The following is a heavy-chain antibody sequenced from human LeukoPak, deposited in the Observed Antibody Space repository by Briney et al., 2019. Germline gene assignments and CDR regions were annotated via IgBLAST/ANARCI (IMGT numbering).Heavy chain of an antibody. CDR2: INPNSGGT. Sequence: ASVKVSCTASGYTFTGYYMHWVRQAPGQGLEWMGWINPNSGGTNYTQKFQGRVTMTRDTSISTAYMELGRLRSDDTAVYYCAREGGYNPGAFDIWGQGTMVTVSS. V-gene: IGHV1-2*02. CDR3: AREGGYNPGAFDI. D-gene: IGHD5-24*01. J-gene: IGHJ3*02. CDR1: GYTFTGYY.